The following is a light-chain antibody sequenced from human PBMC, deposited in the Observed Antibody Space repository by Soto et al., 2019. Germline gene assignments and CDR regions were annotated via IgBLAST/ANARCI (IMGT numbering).Light chain of an antibody. J-gene: IGLJ3*02. CDR2: EVS. V-gene: IGLV2-14*01. Sequence: QSALTQPASVSGSPGQSITISCTGTSSDVGGYNYVSWYQQHPGKAPKLMIYEVSNRPSGVSNRFSGSKSGNTASLTISGLQAEDEADYYCSSYTSGSIRMVFGGGTKLTVL. CDR3: SSYTSGSIRMV. CDR1: SSDVGGYNY.